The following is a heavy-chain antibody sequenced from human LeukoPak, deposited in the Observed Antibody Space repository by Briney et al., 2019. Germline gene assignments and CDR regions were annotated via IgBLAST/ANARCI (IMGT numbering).Heavy chain of an antibody. CDR3: ARLPLTERRHLEY. V-gene: IGHV3-7*03. CDR2: IKEDGSWK. CDR1: GFTFSSSW. J-gene: IGHJ4*02. Sequence: PGGSLRLSCAASGFTFSSSWMGWARQAPGKGLEWVANIKEDGSWKHYAVSVQGRFTISRDNAENSLSLQMNGLRADDTAVYYCARLPLTERRHLEYWGQGTLVTVSS.